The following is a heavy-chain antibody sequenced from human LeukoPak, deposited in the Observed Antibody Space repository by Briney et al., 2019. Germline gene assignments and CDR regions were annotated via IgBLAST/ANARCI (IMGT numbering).Heavy chain of an antibody. CDR1: GFTFSSYA. V-gene: IGHV3-21*01. J-gene: IGHJ4*02. Sequence: GGSLRLSCAASGFTFSSYAMSWVRQAPGKGLEWVSAISSSSSYIYYADSVKGRFTISRDNAKNSLYLQMNSLRAEDTAVYYCASGEPLYCGGDCYPVDYWGQGTLVTVSS. D-gene: IGHD2-21*02. CDR2: ISSSSSYI. CDR3: ASGEPLYCGGDCYPVDY.